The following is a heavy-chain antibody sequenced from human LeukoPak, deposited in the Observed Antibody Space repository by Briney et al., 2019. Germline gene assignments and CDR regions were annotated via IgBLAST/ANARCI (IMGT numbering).Heavy chain of an antibody. Sequence: GGSLRLSCAASGFTFTTFAMNWVRQAPGKGLEWVSVISGSGYTTHYADSVKGRFTISRDNFENMLHLQMNSLRAEDTAVYYCAKKRYEDGTSSPGYLDVWGHGTTVTVSS. V-gene: IGHV3-23*01. D-gene: IGHD1-1*01. J-gene: IGHJ6*02. CDR3: AKKRYEDGTSSPGYLDV. CDR1: GFTFTTFA. CDR2: ISGSGYTT.